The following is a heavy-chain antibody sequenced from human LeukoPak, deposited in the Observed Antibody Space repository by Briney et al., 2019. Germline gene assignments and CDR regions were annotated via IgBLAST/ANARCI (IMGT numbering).Heavy chain of an antibody. D-gene: IGHD3-10*02. Sequence: PGGSLRLSCAASRFTFSSYEMNWVRQAPGKGLAWVSYISSSGSTIYYADSVKGRFTISRDNAKNSLYLQMNSLRAEDTAVYYCAELGITMIGGVWGKGTTVTISS. CDR1: RFTFSSYE. J-gene: IGHJ6*04. V-gene: IGHV3-48*03. CDR2: ISSSGSTI. CDR3: AELGITMIGGV.